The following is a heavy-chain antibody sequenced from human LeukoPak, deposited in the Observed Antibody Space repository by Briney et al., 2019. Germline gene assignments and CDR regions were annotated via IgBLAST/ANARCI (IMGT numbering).Heavy chain of an antibody. J-gene: IGHJ4*02. CDR2: IKQDGSEK. Sequence: GGSLRLSCAASGFTFGSYAMSWVRQAPGKGLEWVANIKQDGSEKYYVDSVKGRFTISRDNAKNSLYLQMNSLRAEDTAVYYCARDSSSPTWGQGTLVTVSS. V-gene: IGHV3-7*03. CDR1: GFTFGSYA. CDR3: ARDSSSPT. D-gene: IGHD6-19*01.